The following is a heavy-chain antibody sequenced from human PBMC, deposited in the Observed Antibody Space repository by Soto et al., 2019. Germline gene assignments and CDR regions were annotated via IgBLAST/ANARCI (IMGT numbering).Heavy chain of an antibody. CDR3: ARVWESTVTTGYYFDY. V-gene: IGHV4-59*01. CDR2: IYYSGST. Sequence: QVQLQESGPGLVKPSETLSLTCTVSGGSISSYYWSWIRQPPGKGLEWIGYIYYSGSTNYNPSLKSRVTISVDTSKNQFSLKLSSVTAADTAVYYCARVWESTVTTGYYFDYWGQGTLVTVSS. D-gene: IGHD4-17*01. J-gene: IGHJ4*02. CDR1: GGSISSYY.